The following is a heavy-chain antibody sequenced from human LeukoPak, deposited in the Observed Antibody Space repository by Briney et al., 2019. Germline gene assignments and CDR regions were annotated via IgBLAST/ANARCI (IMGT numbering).Heavy chain of an antibody. CDR1: RFTFNNYG. D-gene: IGHD3-22*01. CDR2: IRYDGINK. J-gene: IGHJ4*02. CDR3: ARDSPTYYYDSSGYYVPLDY. V-gene: IGHV3-30*02. Sequence: GGSLRLSCAASRFTFNNYGMHWVRQAPGKGLEWVAFIRYDGINKYYADSVKGRFTVSRDDSKNTLYLQMNSLRVEDTAVYYCARDSPTYYYDSSGYYVPLDYWGQGTLVTVSS.